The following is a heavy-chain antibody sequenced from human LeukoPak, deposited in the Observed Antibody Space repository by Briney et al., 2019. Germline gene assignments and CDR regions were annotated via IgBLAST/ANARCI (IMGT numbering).Heavy chain of an antibody. CDR3: ARDNFAVAGTDFDY. CDR1: GFTFSSYE. CDR2: ISTSGNVI. Sequence: GGSLRLSCAASGFTFSSYEMNWVRQAPGKGLEWVSYISTSGNVIHYADSVKGRFTVSRDNGKNSLYLQMSSLRAEDTAIYYCARDNFAVAGTDFDYWGQGTPVTVSS. V-gene: IGHV3-48*03. D-gene: IGHD6-19*01. J-gene: IGHJ4*02.